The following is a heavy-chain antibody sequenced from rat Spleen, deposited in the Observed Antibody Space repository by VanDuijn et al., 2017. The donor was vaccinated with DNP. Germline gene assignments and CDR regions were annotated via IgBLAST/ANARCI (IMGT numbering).Heavy chain of an antibody. D-gene: IGHD1-4*01. CDR2: ISYNGCH. CDR1: GFHFNDY. J-gene: IGHJ2*01. Sequence: EVKLVESGGGLVQPGSSLKLSCAASGFHFNDYWMGWIRKFPGNNMEWMGYISYNGCHSYNPSLTSRISINRDTLKTQFFLQLKSVPYEDTATYYCASRPPPTRGPFDYWGQGVTVTVSS. V-gene: IGHV3-1*01. CDR3: ASRPPPTRGPFDY.